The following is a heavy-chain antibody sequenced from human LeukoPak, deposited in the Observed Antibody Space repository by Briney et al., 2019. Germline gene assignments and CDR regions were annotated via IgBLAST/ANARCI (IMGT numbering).Heavy chain of an antibody. CDR2: IYYSGST. J-gene: IGHJ4*02. D-gene: IGHD6-13*01. Sequence: SETLSLTCTVSGGSISSGGYYWSWIRQHPGRGLEWIGYIYYSGSTYYNPSLKSRVTISVDTSKNKFSLKLSSVTAADTAVYYCARAPGYSSSWLLDYWGQGTLVTVSS. CDR3: ARAPGYSSSWLLDY. V-gene: IGHV4-31*03. CDR1: GGSISSGGYY.